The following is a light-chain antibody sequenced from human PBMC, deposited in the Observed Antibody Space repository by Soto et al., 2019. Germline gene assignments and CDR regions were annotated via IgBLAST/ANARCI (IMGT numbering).Light chain of an antibody. V-gene: IGLV2-8*02. CDR2: EVS. J-gene: IGLJ1*01. CDR3: SSYAGSNNFV. Sequence: QSVLTRPPSASRSPGQSVPISCTGTSSDVGGYNYVSWYQQHPGKAPKLMIYEVSKRPSGVPDRFSGSKSGNTASLTVSGLQAEDEADYYCSSYAGSNNFVFGTGTKVTVL. CDR1: SSDVGGYNY.